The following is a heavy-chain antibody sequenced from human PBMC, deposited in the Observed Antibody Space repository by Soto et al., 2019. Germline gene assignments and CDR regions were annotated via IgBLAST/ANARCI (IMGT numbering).Heavy chain of an antibody. CDR3: ARGGLRWYFDF. D-gene: IGHD1-26*01. Sequence: QVQLQESGPGLVKPSGTLSFTCDVSSGSMNSGHWWSWVRQPPGKGLEWVGHIHRSGATNYNPSLRSRVAISLDESTNQFSLKLNSVTAADTAVYYSARGGLRWYFDFWGRGTLVTVSS. J-gene: IGHJ2*01. CDR2: IHRSGAT. V-gene: IGHV4-4*02. CDR1: SGSMNSGHW.